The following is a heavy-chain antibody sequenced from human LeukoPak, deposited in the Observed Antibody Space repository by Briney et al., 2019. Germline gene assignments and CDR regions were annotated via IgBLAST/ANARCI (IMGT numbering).Heavy chain of an antibody. CDR2: ISGSGAGT. Sequence: PGASLRLSCAASGFTFSSYAMSWVRQAPGKGLEWVSAISGSGAGTYYADSVKGRFTISRDNSKNTLYLQMNSLRAEDTAVYYCAKSPAYYYESSGYYYWDYWGQGTLVTVSS. CDR1: GFTFSSYA. D-gene: IGHD3-22*01. V-gene: IGHV3-23*01. J-gene: IGHJ4*02. CDR3: AKSPAYYYESSGYYYWDY.